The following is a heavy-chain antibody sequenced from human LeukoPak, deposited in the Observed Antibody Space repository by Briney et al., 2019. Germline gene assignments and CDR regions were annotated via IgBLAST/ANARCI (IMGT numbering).Heavy chain of an antibody. Sequence: GGSLRLSCAASGFTFSNYAMSWVRQAPGKGLEWVSAVSGRDDSTYYADSVKGRFTISRDNSKYTLYLQMNSLRAEDTAVYYCAKWGDYDILTGYYDSDYWGQGTLVTVSS. V-gene: IGHV3-23*01. CDR2: VSGRDDST. CDR1: GFTFSNYA. CDR3: AKWGDYDILTGYYDSDY. J-gene: IGHJ4*02. D-gene: IGHD3-9*01.